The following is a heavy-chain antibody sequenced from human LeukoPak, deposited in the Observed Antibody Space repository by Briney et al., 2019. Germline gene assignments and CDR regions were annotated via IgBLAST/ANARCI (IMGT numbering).Heavy chain of an antibody. D-gene: IGHD2-2*01. V-gene: IGHV3-48*03. Sequence: GGSLRLSCAASGFTFSSYEMNWVRQAPGKGLEWVSYISSSGSTIYYADSVKGRFTISRDNAKNSLYLQMNSLRAEDTAIYYCSSGGYCTSTRCYGENWGQGTLVTVSS. J-gene: IGHJ4*02. CDR1: GFTFSSYE. CDR2: ISSSGSTI. CDR3: SSGGYCTSTRCYGEN.